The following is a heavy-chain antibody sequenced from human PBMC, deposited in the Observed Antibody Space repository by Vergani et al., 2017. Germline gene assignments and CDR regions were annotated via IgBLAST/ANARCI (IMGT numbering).Heavy chain of an antibody. D-gene: IGHD3-10*01. CDR1: GGSISSRSYY. V-gene: IGHV4-39*01. J-gene: IGHJ5*02. CDR2: IYYSGST. Sequence: QLQLQESGPGLVKPSETLSLTCTVSGGSISSRSYYWGWIRQPPGKGLEWIGSIYYSGSTYYNPSLKSRVTISVDTSKNQFSLKLSSVTAADTAVYYCARTGDYYGSGSYYFGWFDPWGQGTLVTVSS. CDR3: ARTGDYYGSGSYYFGWFDP.